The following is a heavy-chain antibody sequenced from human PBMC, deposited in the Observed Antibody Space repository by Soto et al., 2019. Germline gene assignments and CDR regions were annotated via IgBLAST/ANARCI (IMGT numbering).Heavy chain of an antibody. V-gene: IGHV1-69*12. CDR2: IIPIFGTA. CDR1: GGTFSSYA. J-gene: IGHJ6*02. Sequence: QVQLVQSGAEVKKPGSSVKVSCKASGGTFSSYAISWVRQAPGQGLEWMGGIIPIFGTANYAQKFQGRVTITAYESTSTAYMELGSLSSEDTAVYYCARVPSYSSGWHDYYYYGMDVWGQGTTVTVSS. D-gene: IGHD6-19*01. CDR3: ARVPSYSSGWHDYYYYGMDV.